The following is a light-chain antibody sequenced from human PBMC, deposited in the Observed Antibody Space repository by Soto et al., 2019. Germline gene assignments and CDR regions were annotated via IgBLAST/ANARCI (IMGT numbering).Light chain of an antibody. V-gene: IGKV1-5*03. CDR1: QSISSW. J-gene: IGKJ1*01. CDR2: KAS. CDR3: QKYNSYSRT. Sequence: DIQMTHSPSTLSASVLDIVTITCRASQSISSWLAWYQQKPGKAPKLLIYKASSLESGVPSGFSGSGSGTEFTLTISSLQPDDFATYYCQKYNSYSRTFGQGTKVDIK.